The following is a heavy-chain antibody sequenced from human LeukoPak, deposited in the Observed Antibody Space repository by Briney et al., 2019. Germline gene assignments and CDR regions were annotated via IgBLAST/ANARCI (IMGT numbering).Heavy chain of an antibody. CDR2: IYYSGST. V-gene: IGHV4-59*01. CDR1: GGSISSYY. D-gene: IGHD3-3*01. Sequence: SETLSLTCTVSGGSISSYYWSWIRQPPGKGLEWIGYIYYSGSTNYNPSLKSRVTISVDTSKNQFSLKLSSVTAADTAVYYCARGVSYYDFWSGCYGMDVWGQGTTVTVSS. CDR3: ARGVSYYDFWSGCYGMDV. J-gene: IGHJ6*02.